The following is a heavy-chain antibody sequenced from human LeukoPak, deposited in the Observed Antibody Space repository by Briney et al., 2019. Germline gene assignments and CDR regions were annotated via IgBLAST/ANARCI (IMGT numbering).Heavy chain of an antibody. V-gene: IGHV3-48*03. CDR2: ISSSGSTI. D-gene: IGHD5-18*01. J-gene: IGHJ3*02. CDR3: ARGLRDTAMALFDI. CDR1: GFTFSSYE. Sequence: GGSLRLSCAASGFTFSSYEMNWVRQAPGKGLEWVSYISSSGSTIYYADSVKGRFTISRDNAKNSLYLQMNSLRAEDTAVYYCARGLRDTAMALFDIWGQGTMVTVSS.